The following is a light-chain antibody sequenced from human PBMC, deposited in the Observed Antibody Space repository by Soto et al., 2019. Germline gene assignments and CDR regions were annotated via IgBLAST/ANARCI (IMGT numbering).Light chain of an antibody. Sequence: EIVLTQSPATLSLSPGERATLSCRASQSVSSYLAWYQQKPGQAPRLLIYDASNRATGIPARFSGSGSGTDFTLTISSLEPEDFAVYYCQHPSNWPPKLTFGGGTKVEIK. J-gene: IGKJ4*01. CDR1: QSVSSY. CDR3: QHPSNWPPKLT. CDR2: DAS. V-gene: IGKV3-11*01.